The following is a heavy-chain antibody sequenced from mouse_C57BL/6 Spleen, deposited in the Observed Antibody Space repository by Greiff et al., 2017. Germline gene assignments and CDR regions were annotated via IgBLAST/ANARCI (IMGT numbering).Heavy chain of an antibody. J-gene: IGHJ3*01. D-gene: IGHD2-4*01. V-gene: IGHV1-15*01. CDR1: GYTFTDYE. Sequence: QVQLQQSGAELVRPGASVTLSCKASGYTFTDYEMHWVKQTPVHGLEWIGAIDPETGGTAYNQKFKGKAILTADKSSSTAYMELRSLTSEDSAVYYCTRRGSYYDGPAWFAYWGQGTLVTVSA. CDR3: TRRGSYYDGPAWFAY. CDR2: IDPETGGT.